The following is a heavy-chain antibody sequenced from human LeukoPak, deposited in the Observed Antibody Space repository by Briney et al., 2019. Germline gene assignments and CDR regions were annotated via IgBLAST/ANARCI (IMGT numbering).Heavy chain of an antibody. J-gene: IGHJ4*02. V-gene: IGHV3-7*01. CDR2: IKQDGSEK. D-gene: IGHD6-19*01. CDR1: GFIFSSYW. Sequence: GGSLRLSCAASGFIFSSYWMSWVRQAPGKGLEWVANIKQDGSEKYYVDSVKGRFTISRDNAKNSLYLQMNSLRAEDTAVYYCARDRAVAGTNRDYFDYWGQGTLVTVSS. CDR3: ARDRAVAGTNRDYFDY.